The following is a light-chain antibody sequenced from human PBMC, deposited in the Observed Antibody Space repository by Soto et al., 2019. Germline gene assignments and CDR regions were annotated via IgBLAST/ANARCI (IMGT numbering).Light chain of an antibody. CDR1: SSDVGAYNY. Sequence: QSVLTQPRSVSGSPGQSVTISCTGSSSDVGAYNYVSWYQHNTGKAPKLLIYDVNKRPSGVPDRFSGSKFGNTASLTISGLQAEDEADYFCCSYAGSYTHVFGTGTKVTVL. CDR3: CSYAGSYTHV. V-gene: IGLV2-11*01. CDR2: DVN. J-gene: IGLJ1*01.